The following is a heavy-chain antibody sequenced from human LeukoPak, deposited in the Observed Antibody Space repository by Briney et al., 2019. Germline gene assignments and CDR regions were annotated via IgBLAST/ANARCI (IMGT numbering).Heavy chain of an antibody. CDR2: IYYSGST. CDR1: GGSISSYY. V-gene: IGHV4-59*08. D-gene: IGHD1-26*01. Sequence: SSETLSLTCTVSGGSISSYYWSWIRRPPGKGLEWIGYIYYSGSTNYNPSLKSRVTISVDTSKNQFSLKLSSVTAADTAVYYCARGARGSYSYWGQGTLVTVSS. J-gene: IGHJ4*02. CDR3: ARGARGSYSY.